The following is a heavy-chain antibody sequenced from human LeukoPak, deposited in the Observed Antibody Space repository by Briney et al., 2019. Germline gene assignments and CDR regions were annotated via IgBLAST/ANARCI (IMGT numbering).Heavy chain of an antibody. Sequence: SGGSLRLSCAASGFTFSSYGMHWVRQAPGKGLEWVAVISYDGSNKYYADSVKGRFTISRDNSKNTLYLQMNSLRAEDTAVYYCATEVGYCSGGSCYRGPDYWGQGTLVTVSS. D-gene: IGHD2-15*01. J-gene: IGHJ4*02. CDR3: ATEVGYCSGGSCYRGPDY. V-gene: IGHV3-30*03. CDR2: ISYDGSNK. CDR1: GFTFSSYG.